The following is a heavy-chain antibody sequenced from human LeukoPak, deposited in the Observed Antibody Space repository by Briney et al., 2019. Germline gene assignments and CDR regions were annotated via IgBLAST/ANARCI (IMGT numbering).Heavy chain of an antibody. Sequence: PSETLSLTCTVSGGSISSHYWSWIRQPPGKGLEWIGYIYYSGSTNYNPSLKSRVTISVDTSKNQFSLKLSSVTAAHTAVYYCASFDYYEDTNWFDPWGQGTLVTGSS. CDR2: IYYSGST. D-gene: IGHD3-22*01. V-gene: IGHV4-59*11. CDR1: GGSISSHY. J-gene: IGHJ5*02. CDR3: ASFDYYEDTNWFDP.